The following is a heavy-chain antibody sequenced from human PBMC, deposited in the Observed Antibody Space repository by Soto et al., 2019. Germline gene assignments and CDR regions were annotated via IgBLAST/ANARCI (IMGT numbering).Heavy chain of an antibody. Sequence: PGGSLRLSCAASGFTFSSYGMHWVRQAPGKGLEWVAVIWYDGSNKYYADSVKGRVTISRDNSKNTLYLQMNSLRAADTAVYYCAKGTEGGGCCHSGFCYYYGMEVWGQGTTVTVSS. D-gene: IGHD2-15*01. CDR3: AKGTEGGGCCHSGFCYYYGMEV. CDR2: IWYDGSNK. CDR1: GFTFSSYG. V-gene: IGHV3-30*02. J-gene: IGHJ6*02.